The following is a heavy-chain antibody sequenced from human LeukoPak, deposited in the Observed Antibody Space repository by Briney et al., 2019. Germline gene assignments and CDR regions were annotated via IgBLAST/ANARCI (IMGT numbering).Heavy chain of an antibody. D-gene: IGHD6-19*01. J-gene: IGHJ6*03. Sequence: ASVKVSCKASGYKFTDDYMHWVRQAPGQGLEFMGWINPDSGFTNYAQKFQGRVTMTRDTSISTAYMELSRLRSDDTAVYYCARDRVSVAGTYYYYYMDVWGKGTTVTVSS. CDR1: GYKFTDDY. CDR2: INPDSGFT. V-gene: IGHV1-2*02. CDR3: ARDRVSVAGTYYYYYMDV.